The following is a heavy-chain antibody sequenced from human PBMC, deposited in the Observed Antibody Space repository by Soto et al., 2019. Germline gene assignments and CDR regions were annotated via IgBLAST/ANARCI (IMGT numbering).Heavy chain of an antibody. J-gene: IGHJ4*02. Sequence: EVQLVESGGGLIQPGGSLKLSCAASGFTVGNNYMSWVRQAPGKGLEWVSLIYSTGNTKYADSVKGRFTVSRDNAKNTLYLQMNSRRAEDTAVYYCAKDGRGSGSHYNSFGYWGQGTLVTVSS. D-gene: IGHD3-10*01. CDR2: IYSTGNT. CDR3: AKDGRGSGSHYNSFGY. V-gene: IGHV3-53*01. CDR1: GFTVGNNY.